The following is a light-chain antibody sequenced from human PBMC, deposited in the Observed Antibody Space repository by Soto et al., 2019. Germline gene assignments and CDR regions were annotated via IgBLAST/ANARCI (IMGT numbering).Light chain of an antibody. CDR3: QQYNSYSLT. CDR1: QSISSW. CDR2: KAS. Sequence: DVHMTHSPSTLSASVLDRVTITFRASQSISSWLAWYQQKPGKAPKLLIYKASSLESGVPSRFSGSGSGTEFTLTISSLQPDDFATYYCQQYNSYSLTFGGRTKVDI. V-gene: IGKV1-5*03. J-gene: IGKJ4*01.